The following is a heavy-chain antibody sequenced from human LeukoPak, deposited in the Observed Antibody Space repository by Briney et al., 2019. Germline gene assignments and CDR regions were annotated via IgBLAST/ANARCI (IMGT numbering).Heavy chain of an antibody. J-gene: IGHJ4*02. D-gene: IGHD3-22*01. CDR2: ISSSGNYI. V-gene: IGHV3-21*01. CDR3: ARGGRGTIMIVVAALDY. Sequence: GGSLRLSCAASGFTFTSYSMNWVRQAPGKGLEWVSSISSSGNYIYYADSVKGRFTISRDNARNSLYLQMNSLRAEVTAVYYCARGGRGTIMIVVAALDYWGQGTLVTVSS. CDR1: GFTFTSYS.